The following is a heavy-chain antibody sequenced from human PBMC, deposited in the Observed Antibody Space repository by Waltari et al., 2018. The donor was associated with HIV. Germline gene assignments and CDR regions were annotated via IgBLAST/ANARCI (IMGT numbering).Heavy chain of an antibody. CDR3: ARDPRSSGYYGMDV. CDR1: GFTIIDNY. V-gene: IGHV3-53*01. D-gene: IGHD1-26*01. Sequence: EVQLVESGGGFIEPGGSLRLSCASSGFTIIDNYMSWVRQAPGKGLEWVSVIYSGGSTYYADSVKGRFTISRDNSKNTLSLHMNSLRAEDTAVYYCARDPRSSGYYGMDVWGQGATVTVSS. CDR2: IYSGGST. J-gene: IGHJ6*02.